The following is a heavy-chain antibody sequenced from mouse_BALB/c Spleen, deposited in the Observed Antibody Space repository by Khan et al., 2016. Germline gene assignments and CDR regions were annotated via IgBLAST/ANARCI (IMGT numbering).Heavy chain of an antibody. CDR2: INTYTGEP. CDR1: EYTFTNYG. CDR3: ARRDYYGSSSWYFDV. D-gene: IGHD1-1*01. J-gene: IGHJ1*01. Sequence: QIQLVQSGPELKKPGETVKISCKASEYTFTNYGMNWVKQAPGKGLKWMGWINTYTGEPTYADDFKGRFAFSLETSASTAYLQINNLKNEDTATYFCARRDYYGSSSWYFDVWGAGTTVTVSS. V-gene: IGHV9-3-1*01.